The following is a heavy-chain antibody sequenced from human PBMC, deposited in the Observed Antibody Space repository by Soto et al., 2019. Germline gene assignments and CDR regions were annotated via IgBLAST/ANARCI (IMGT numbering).Heavy chain of an antibody. CDR1: GFTFSSYA. CDR2: ISGSGGST. D-gene: IGHD2-2*02. CDR3: AKDFREYVPAAIGNWFDP. J-gene: IGHJ5*02. Sequence: GGSLRLSCAASGFTFSSYAMSWVRQAPGKGLEWVSAISGSGGSTYYADSVKGRFTISRDNSKNTLYLQMNSLRAEDTAVYYCAKDFREYVPAAIGNWFDPWGQGTLVTVSS. V-gene: IGHV3-23*01.